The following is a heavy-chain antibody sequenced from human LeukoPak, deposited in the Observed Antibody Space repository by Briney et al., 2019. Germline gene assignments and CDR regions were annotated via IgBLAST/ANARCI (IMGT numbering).Heavy chain of an antibody. D-gene: IGHD5-18*01. J-gene: IGHJ4*02. CDR2: ISSSGSTI. V-gene: IGHV3-48*03. Sequence: GGSLRLSCAASGFTFSSYEMNWVRQAPGKGLEWVSYISSSGSTIYYADSVKGRFTISRDNAKNSLYLQMNSLRAEDMALYYCARGYSFSEFGYWGQGTLVTVSS. CDR3: ARGYSFSEFGY. CDR1: GFTFSSYE.